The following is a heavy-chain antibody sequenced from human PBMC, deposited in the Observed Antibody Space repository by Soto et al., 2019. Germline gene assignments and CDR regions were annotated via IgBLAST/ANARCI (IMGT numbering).Heavy chain of an antibody. CDR2: ISGSGGST. Sequence: EVQLLESGGGLVQPGGSLRLSCAASGFTFSSYAMSWVRQAPGKGLEWVSAISGSGGSTYYADSVKGRFTISRDNSKNTLYLRMNSLRAEDTAVYYCAKVNGGRSGWSHWDYWGQGTLVTVSS. J-gene: IGHJ4*02. CDR1: GFTFSSYA. CDR3: AKVNGGRSGWSHWDY. D-gene: IGHD6-19*01. V-gene: IGHV3-23*01.